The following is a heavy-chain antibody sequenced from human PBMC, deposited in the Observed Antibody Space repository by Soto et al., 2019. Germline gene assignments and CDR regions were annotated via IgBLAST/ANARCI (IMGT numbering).Heavy chain of an antibody. CDR3: AASSSGGFFDY. Sequence: EVQLLESGGGLVQPGGSLRLSCAASGFTFSSYAMSWVRQAPGKGLEWVSAISSSADSTYYADSVKGRFTISRDNSKNTLYLEVKSLRAEDTAVYYCAASSSGGFFDYWGQGTLVTVSS. CDR2: ISSSADST. V-gene: IGHV3-23*01. CDR1: GFTFSSYA. J-gene: IGHJ4*02. D-gene: IGHD3-16*01.